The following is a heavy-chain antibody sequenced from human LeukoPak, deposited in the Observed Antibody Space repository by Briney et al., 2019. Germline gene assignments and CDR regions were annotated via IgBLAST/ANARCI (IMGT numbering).Heavy chain of an antibody. V-gene: IGHV3-30*04. CDR1: GFSFSSFG. J-gene: IGHJ4*02. CDR3: ARERERFLNL. CDR2: ISYDGSNK. D-gene: IGHD3-3*01. Sequence: QPGGSLRLSCGASGFSFSSFGMHWVRQAPGKGLQWVAVISYDGSNKYYTDSVKGRFTISRDNSKNTLYLEMNSLRAEDTAVYYCARERERFLNLWGQGTLVTVSS.